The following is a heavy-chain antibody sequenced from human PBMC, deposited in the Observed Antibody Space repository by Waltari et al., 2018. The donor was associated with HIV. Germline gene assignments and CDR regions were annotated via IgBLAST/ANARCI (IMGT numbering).Heavy chain of an antibody. CDR3: AHTSWGYCSSTSCYTGQQLVLNWFDP. J-gene: IGHJ5*02. CDR1: GFSLSTSGVG. CDR2: LYWNDDK. D-gene: IGHD2-2*02. Sequence: QITLTESGPTLVKTTQTLTLTCTFPGFSLSTSGVGVGWIRQPPGKALEWLALLYWNDDKRYSPTLKSRLTITKDTSKNQVVLTMTNMDPVDTATYYCAHTSWGYCSSTSCYTGQQLVLNWFDPWGQGTLVTVSS. V-gene: IGHV2-5*01.